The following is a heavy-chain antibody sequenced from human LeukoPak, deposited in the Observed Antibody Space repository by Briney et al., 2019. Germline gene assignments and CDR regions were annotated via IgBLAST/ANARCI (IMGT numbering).Heavy chain of an antibody. CDR3: ARESRRSGYYYYGMDV. CDR2: IYYSGST. Sequence: PSETLSLTCTVSGGSISSGDYCWSWIRQPPGKGLEWIGYIYYSGSTYYNPSLKSRVTISVDTSKNQFSLKLSSVTAADTAVYYCARESRRSGYYYYGMDVWGQGTTVTVSS. V-gene: IGHV4-30-4*01. J-gene: IGHJ6*02. CDR1: GGSISSGDYC.